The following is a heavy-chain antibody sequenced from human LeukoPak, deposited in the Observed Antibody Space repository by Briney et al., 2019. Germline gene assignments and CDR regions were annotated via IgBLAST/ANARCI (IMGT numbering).Heavy chain of an antibody. CDR2: INHSGNT. D-gene: IGHD2-15*01. Sequence: PSETLSLTCAVYGGSFSGYYWSWIRQAPGKGLEWIGEINHSGNTNYNPSLKSRVTISVDTSKNQFSLKLSSVTAADSAVYFCARGGRHCSGGSCYPFWYFDLWGRGTLVTVSS. V-gene: IGHV4-34*01. CDR3: ARGGRHCSGGSCYPFWYFDL. CDR1: GGSFSGYY. J-gene: IGHJ2*01.